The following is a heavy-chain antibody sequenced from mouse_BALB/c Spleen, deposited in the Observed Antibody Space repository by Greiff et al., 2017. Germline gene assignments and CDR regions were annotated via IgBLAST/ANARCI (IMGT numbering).Heavy chain of an antibody. CDR1: GFSLTSYG. J-gene: IGHJ4*01. V-gene: IGHV2-5-1*01. Sequence: QVQLKESGPSLVQPSQTLSITCTASGFSLTSYGVHWVRQSPGKGLEWLGVIWRGGSTDYNAAFMSRLSITKDNSKSQVFFKMNSLQADDTAINYCAKTGVTRYYAMDYWGQGTSVTVSS. CDR2: IWRGGST. CDR3: AKTGVTRYYAMDY. D-gene: IGHD2-2*01.